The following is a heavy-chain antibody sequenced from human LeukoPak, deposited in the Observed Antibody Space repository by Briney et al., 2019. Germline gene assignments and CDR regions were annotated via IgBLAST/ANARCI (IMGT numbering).Heavy chain of an antibody. Sequence: ASVRVSCKASGYTFTCYYMHWVRQAPGQGLEWMGIINPSGGSTSYAQKFQGRVTMTRDTSTSTVYMELSSLRSEDTAVYYCARENTYYDFWSGYSYYYYYMDVWGKGTTVTVSS. CDR1: GYTFTCYY. CDR2: INPSGGST. J-gene: IGHJ6*03. CDR3: ARENTYYDFWSGYSYYYYYMDV. V-gene: IGHV1-46*03. D-gene: IGHD3-3*01.